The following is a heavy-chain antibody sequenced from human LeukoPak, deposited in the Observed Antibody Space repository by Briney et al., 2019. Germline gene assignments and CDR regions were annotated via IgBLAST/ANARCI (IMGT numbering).Heavy chain of an antibody. CDR1: GFIFSNYW. CDR3: TRDGEGASHF. Sequence: PGGSLRLSCVGSGFIFSNYWMGWIRQAPGKGLEWVANTKPDEREKYYVDSVKGRFTISRDNAKNSLYLQMNSLRVDDTAVYYCTRDGEGASHFWGQGTLVTASS. V-gene: IGHV3-7*03. CDR2: TKPDEREK. J-gene: IGHJ4*02. D-gene: IGHD3-10*01.